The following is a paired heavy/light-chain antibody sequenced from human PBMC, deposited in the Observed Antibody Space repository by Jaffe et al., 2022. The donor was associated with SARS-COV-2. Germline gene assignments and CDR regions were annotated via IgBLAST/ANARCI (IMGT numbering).Heavy chain of an antibody. CDR2: IYSGGSR. Sequence: QLHLQESGPGLVKPSETLSLTCTVSGDSISSDLYYWGWIRQPPGMGLEWIGSIYSGGSRYYNPSLRSRVTISMDTSKNQLSLRLNSVTAADTAVYYCARQRDYFDSWGQGTLVTVSS. J-gene: IGHJ4*02. CDR3: ARQRDYFDS. CDR1: GDSISSDLYY. V-gene: IGHV4-39*01.
Light chain of an antibody. J-gene: IGKJ3*01. Sequence: NVLTQSPGTLSLSPGERATLSCRASQSVSSNYLAWYQQKPGQAPRLLIYGASSRATGIPDRFSGSGSGTDFSLTISRLETEDFAVYYCQQYGTSPFTFGPGTKVDIK. CDR1: QSVSSNY. CDR3: QQYGTSPFT. V-gene: IGKV3-20*01. CDR2: GAS.